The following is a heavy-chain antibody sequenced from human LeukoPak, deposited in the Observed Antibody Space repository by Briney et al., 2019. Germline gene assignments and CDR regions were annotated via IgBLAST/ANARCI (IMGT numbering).Heavy chain of an antibody. CDR2: INSDGRST. Sequence: GGSLRLSCAASGFTFNNYWMHWVRQAPGEGLVWISRINSDGRSTNYADSVKGRFNISRDDAKNTLYLQMNSLRAEDTAVYYCARDGDYYDSSGLRDDYWGQGTLVTVSS. CDR3: ARDGDYYDSSGLRDDY. V-gene: IGHV3-74*01. D-gene: IGHD3-22*01. CDR1: GFTFNNYW. J-gene: IGHJ4*02.